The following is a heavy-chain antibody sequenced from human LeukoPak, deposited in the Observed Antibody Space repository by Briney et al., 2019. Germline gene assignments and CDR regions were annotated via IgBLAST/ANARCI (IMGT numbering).Heavy chain of an antibody. CDR2: FDPEDGET. CDR1: GYTLTELS. Sequence: ASVNVSRKVSGYTLTELSMHGVRQARGKGLEWMGVFDPEDGETIYAQKFQGRVTMTEDTSTDTAYMELSSLRSEDTAVYYCATDSGSYPTPPMGAFDIWGQGTMVTVSS. J-gene: IGHJ3*02. CDR3: ATDSGSYPTPPMGAFDI. V-gene: IGHV1-24*01. D-gene: IGHD1-26*01.